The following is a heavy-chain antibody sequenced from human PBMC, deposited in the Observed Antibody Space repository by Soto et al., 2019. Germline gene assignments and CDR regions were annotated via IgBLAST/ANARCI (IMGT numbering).Heavy chain of an antibody. Sequence: CVRQAPGKGLEWVAVISYDGSNKYYADSVKGRFTISRDNSKNTLYLQMNSLRAEDTAVYYCAKDRRLELNYFDYWGQGTLVTVYS. CDR2: ISYDGSNK. CDR3: AKDRRLELNYFDY. J-gene: IGHJ4*02. V-gene: IGHV3-30*18. D-gene: IGHD1-7*01.